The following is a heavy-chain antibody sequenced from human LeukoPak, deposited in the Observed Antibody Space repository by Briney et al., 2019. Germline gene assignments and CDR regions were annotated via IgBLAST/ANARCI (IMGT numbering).Heavy chain of an antibody. CDR3: ASYDSSGSPYYYYGMDV. V-gene: IGHV3-53*01. CDR1: GFTVSINY. Sequence: GGSLRLSCAASGFTVSINYMSWVRQAPGKGLEWVSVIYSGGSTYYADSVKGRFTISRDNSKNTLYLKMNSLRAEDTAVYYCASYDSSGSPYYYYGMDVWGQGTTVTVSS. D-gene: IGHD3-22*01. J-gene: IGHJ6*02. CDR2: IYSGGST.